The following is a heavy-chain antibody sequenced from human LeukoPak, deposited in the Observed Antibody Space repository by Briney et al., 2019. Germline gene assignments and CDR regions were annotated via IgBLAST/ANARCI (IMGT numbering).Heavy chain of an antibody. CDR3: YGNHYDYVWGSYTFDT. Sequence: SGGSLRLSCAASGFTVSSNYMSWVRQAPGKGLEWVSVIYSGGSTYYADSVKGRFTISRDNSKNTLYLQMNSLRAEDTAVYYCYGNHYDYVWGSYTFDTWGQGTMVTVSS. V-gene: IGHV3-66*01. CDR1: GFTVSSNY. D-gene: IGHD3-16*01. CDR2: IYSGGST. J-gene: IGHJ3*02.